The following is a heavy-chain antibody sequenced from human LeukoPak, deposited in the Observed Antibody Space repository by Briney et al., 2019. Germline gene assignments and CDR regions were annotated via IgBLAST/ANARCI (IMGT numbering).Heavy chain of an antibody. J-gene: IGHJ4*02. V-gene: IGHV4-59*01. Sequence: SETLSLTCNVSGGSFSTYYWSWIRQPPGKGLEWIGYIYYSGSTNYNPSLKSRVAISVDTSKNQFSLNLSSVTAADTAVYYCARVITVRGVIFDYWGQGTLVTVSS. CDR2: IYYSGST. D-gene: IGHD3-16*01. CDR3: ARVITVRGVIFDY. CDR1: GGSFSTYY.